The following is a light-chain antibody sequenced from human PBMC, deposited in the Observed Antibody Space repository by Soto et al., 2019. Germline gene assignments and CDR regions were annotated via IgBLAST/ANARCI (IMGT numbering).Light chain of an antibody. CDR3: QQSYTIPIT. Sequence: DIQMTQSPSSLSASVGDRVTITCRASQSIATYLNWYQHKLGKAPKLLIYAASSLQTGVPSRFSVSGSGTDFTLTISSLQPEDFATYFCQQSYTIPITFGQGTRLVIK. J-gene: IGKJ5*01. V-gene: IGKV1-39*01. CDR2: AAS. CDR1: QSIATY.